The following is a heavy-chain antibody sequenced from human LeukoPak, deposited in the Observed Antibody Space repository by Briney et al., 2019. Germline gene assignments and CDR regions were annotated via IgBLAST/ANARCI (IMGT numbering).Heavy chain of an antibody. J-gene: IGHJ4*02. V-gene: IGHV3-21*01. CDR1: GFTFSSYS. D-gene: IGHD5-24*01. CDR2: ISSTSSYR. Sequence: PGGSLRLSCAASGFTFSSYSMNWVRQAPGKGLEWVSCISSTSSYRYYAASVRGRFTISRDNAKNSLYLQMNSLRAEDTAVYYCASSRDGYNLGTGGDDYWGQGTLVTVSS. CDR3: ASSRDGYNLGTGGDDY.